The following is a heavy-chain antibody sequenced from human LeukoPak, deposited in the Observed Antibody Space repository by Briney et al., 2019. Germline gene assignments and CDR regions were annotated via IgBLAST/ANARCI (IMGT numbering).Heavy chain of an antibody. J-gene: IGHJ4*02. CDR2: TYYRSKWYN. CDR1: GVSVSSNTAA. Sequence: SQTLSLTCAISGVSVSSNTAAWNWIRQSPSRGLEWLGWTYYRSKWYNDYAVSVKSRITINPDTSKNQFSLQLNSVTPEDTAVYYCARVLDVGPTYFDYWGQGTLVAVSS. D-gene: IGHD1-26*01. CDR3: ARVLDVGPTYFDY. V-gene: IGHV6-1*01.